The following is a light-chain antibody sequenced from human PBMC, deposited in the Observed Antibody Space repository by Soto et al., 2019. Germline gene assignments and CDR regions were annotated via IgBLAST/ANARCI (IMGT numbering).Light chain of an antibody. CDR2: EVT. Sequence: QSVLTQPPSASGSPGQSVTISCTGTSSDVGGYDYVSWYQQHPGKAPKLMIYEVTIRPSGVSDRFSGSKSGNTASLTVSGHQAEDEADYYCSSYTGGNPSYVFGTGTKV. J-gene: IGLJ1*01. V-gene: IGLV2-8*01. CDR1: SSDVGGYDY. CDR3: SSYTGGNPSYV.